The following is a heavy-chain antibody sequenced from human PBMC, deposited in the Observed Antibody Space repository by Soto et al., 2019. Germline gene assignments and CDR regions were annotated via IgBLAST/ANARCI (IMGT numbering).Heavy chain of an antibody. CDR1: GGSISSGGYS. CDR2: IYHSGST. V-gene: IGHV4-30-2*01. D-gene: IGHD1-26*01. J-gene: IGHJ5*02. Sequence: SETLSLTCAVSGGSISSGGYSWSWIRQPPGKGLEWIGYIYHSGSTYYNPSLKSRVTISVDRSKNQFSLKLSSVTAADTAVYYCAREGSGSFLNWFDPWGQGTLVTVSS. CDR3: AREGSGSFLNWFDP.